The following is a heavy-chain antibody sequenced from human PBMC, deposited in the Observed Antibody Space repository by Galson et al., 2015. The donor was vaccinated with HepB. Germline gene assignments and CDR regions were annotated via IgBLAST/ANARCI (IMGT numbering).Heavy chain of an antibody. D-gene: IGHD6-6*01. CDR3: ARVRGYVAAPYYYGMDV. V-gene: IGHV3-48*04. CDR1: TFIFSTYS. J-gene: IGHJ6*02. CDR2: ISSSSTTI. Sequence: SLRLSCAASTFIFSTYSMNWVRQAPGKGLEWVSYISSSSTTIYYADSVKGRFTISRDNAKNPLYLQMNSLRAEDTAVYYCARVRGYVAAPYYYGMDVWGQGTTVTVSS.